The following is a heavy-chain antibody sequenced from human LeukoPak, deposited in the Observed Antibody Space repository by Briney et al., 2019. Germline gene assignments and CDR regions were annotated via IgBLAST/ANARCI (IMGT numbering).Heavy chain of an antibody. CDR2: IYYSGST. Sequence: SETLSLICTVSGGSISSYYWSWIRQPPGKGLEWIGYIYYSGSTNYNPSLKSRVTTSVDTSKNQFSLKLSSVTAADTAVYYCARAAYPKYYFDYWGQGTLVTVSS. V-gene: IGHV4-59*01. CDR3: ARAAYPKYYFDY. CDR1: GGSISSYY. J-gene: IGHJ4*02. D-gene: IGHD6-25*01.